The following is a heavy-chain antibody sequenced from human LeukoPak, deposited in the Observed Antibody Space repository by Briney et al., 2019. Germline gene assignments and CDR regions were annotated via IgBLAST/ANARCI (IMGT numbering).Heavy chain of an antibody. D-gene: IGHD4-17*01. V-gene: IGHV3-20*01. CDR3: ARHDYGDYRRYFDL. CDR1: GFTFSSYE. CDR2: INWNGGST. Sequence: PGGSLRLSCAASGFTFSSYEMNWVRQAPGKGLEWVSGINWNGGSTGYADSVKGRFTISRDNAKNSLYLQMNSLRAEDTALYHCARHDYGDYRRYFDLWGRGTLVTVSS. J-gene: IGHJ2*01.